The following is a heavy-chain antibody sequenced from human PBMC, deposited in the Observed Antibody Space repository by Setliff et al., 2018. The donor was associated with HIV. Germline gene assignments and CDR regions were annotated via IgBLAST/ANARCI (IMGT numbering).Heavy chain of an antibody. Sequence: GGSLRLSCAASGFTFTNAWMSWVRQAPGKGLEWVGRIKGRSDGGATDYAAPVKGRFTISRDDSRNTLFLQMNSLQTEDTAAYYCTTEDGTYMYYFDYWGLGTLVTVSS. J-gene: IGHJ4*02. CDR1: GFTFTNAW. CDR3: TTEDGTYMYYFDY. V-gene: IGHV3-15*01. D-gene: IGHD1-1*01. CDR2: IKGRSDGGAT.